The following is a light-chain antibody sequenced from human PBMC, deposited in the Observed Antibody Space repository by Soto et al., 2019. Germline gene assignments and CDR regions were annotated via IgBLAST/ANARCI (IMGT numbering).Light chain of an antibody. V-gene: IGLV2-8*01. CDR2: EVT. CDR3: SSYAGSRNLV. J-gene: IGLJ2*01. Sequence: QSALTQPPSASGSPGQSVTISCTGTSSDVGAYNYVSWYQQHPGKAPKLMIYEVTTRPSGVPARFSGSKSGNAASLTVSGLQADDEADYYCSSYAGSRNLVFGGGTKLTVL. CDR1: SSDVGAYNY.